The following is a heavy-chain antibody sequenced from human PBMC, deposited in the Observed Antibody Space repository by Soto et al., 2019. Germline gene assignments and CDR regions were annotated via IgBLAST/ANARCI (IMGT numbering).Heavy chain of an antibody. J-gene: IGHJ4*02. V-gene: IGHV3-72*01. Sequence: EVQLVESGGGLVQPGGSLTLSCAVSGLTFGDHYMEWVRQAPGKGLEWVARTRNKAKSYSTDFAASVKGRFTISRDESKKSLKLQMNSLMTEDTAVYYCSILEGAWGQGTLVIVSS. CDR1: GLTFGDHY. CDR3: SILEGA. CDR2: TRNKAKSYST. D-gene: IGHD2-21*01.